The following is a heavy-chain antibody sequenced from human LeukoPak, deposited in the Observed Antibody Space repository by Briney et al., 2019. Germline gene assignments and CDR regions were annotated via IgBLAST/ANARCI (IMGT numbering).Heavy chain of an antibody. V-gene: IGHV4-34*01. J-gene: IGHJ4*02. D-gene: IGHD6-19*01. CDR2: TNHSGST. CDR3: ARRVRAVAADY. Sequence: SETLSLTCAVYGGSFSGYYWSWIRQPPGTGLEWIGETNHSGSTNYNPSLKSRVTISVDTSKNQFSLKLSSVTAADTAVYYCARRVRAVAADYGGQGTLVTVSS. CDR1: GGSFSGYY.